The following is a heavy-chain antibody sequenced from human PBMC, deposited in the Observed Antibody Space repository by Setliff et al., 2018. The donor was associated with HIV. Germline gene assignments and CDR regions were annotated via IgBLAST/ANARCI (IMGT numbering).Heavy chain of an antibody. V-gene: IGHV4-61*09. J-gene: IGHJ2*01. D-gene: IGHD1-26*01. CDR1: GDSITRGSYH. CDR2: IYTSGKT. Sequence: SETLSLTCTVSGDSITRGSYHWSWIRQPAGKGLKWIGHIYTSGKTHYSPSLKSRITISADTSKNQLSLNLSSVTAADTAVYYCARAAYSGTYLWEPATDLWGRGTLVTVSS. CDR3: ARAAYSGTYLWEPATDL.